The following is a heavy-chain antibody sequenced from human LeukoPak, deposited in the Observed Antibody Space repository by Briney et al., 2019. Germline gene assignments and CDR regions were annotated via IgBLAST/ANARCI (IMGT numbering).Heavy chain of an antibody. CDR2: IYYSGST. Sequence: PSETLSLTCTVSGGSISSYYWSWIRQPPGKGLEWIGYIYYSGSTNYNPSLKSRVTISVDTSKNQFSLKLSSVTAADTAVYYCARDSGGWELREGFDYWGQGTLVTVSS. CDR3: ARDSGGWELREGFDY. J-gene: IGHJ4*02. V-gene: IGHV4-59*01. CDR1: GGSISSYY. D-gene: IGHD1-26*01.